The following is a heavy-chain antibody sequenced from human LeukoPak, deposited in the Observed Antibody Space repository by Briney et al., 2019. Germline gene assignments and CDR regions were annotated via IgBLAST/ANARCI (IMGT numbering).Heavy chain of an antibody. V-gene: IGHV3-7*01. CDR3: ATDRGWRTSGYYLYYFEY. CDR1: GFTFSSYS. J-gene: IGHJ4*02. Sequence: GGSLRLSCAASGFTFSSYSMNWDRQAPGKGLEWVASIKHDGSEKYYVDSVRGRFTISRDNTMNSLYLQMSSLRAEDTAVYYCATDRGWRTSGYYLYYFEYWGQGTLVTFSS. D-gene: IGHD3-3*01. CDR2: IKHDGSEK.